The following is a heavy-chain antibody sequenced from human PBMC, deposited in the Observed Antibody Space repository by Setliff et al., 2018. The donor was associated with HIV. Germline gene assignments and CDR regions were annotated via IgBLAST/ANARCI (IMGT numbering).Heavy chain of an antibody. V-gene: IGHV4-34*01. D-gene: IGHD3-3*01. J-gene: IGHJ5*02. CDR1: GGSFSDHY. CDR3: ARDRRSIFGVDTKNWFDP. CDR2: INHSGST. Sequence: SETLSLTCAVYGGSFSDHYWSWIRQPPGKGLEWIGEINHSGSTNYNSSLKSRVIISGDTSKKQFSLRLSSVTVADTAVYYCARDRRSIFGVDTKNWFDPWGQGTLVTAPQ.